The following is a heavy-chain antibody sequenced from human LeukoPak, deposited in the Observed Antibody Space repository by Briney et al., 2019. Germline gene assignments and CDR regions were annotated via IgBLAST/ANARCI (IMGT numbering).Heavy chain of an antibody. D-gene: IGHD4-11*01. Sequence: KFQGRVTNTRDTSASTAYMELSSLRSEDTAVYYCARELDDYMNWFDPWGQGTLVTVSS. J-gene: IGHJ5*02. CDR3: ARELDDYMNWFDP. V-gene: IGHV1-3*01.